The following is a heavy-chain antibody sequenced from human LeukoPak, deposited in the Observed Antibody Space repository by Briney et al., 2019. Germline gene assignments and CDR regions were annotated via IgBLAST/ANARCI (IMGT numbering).Heavy chain of an antibody. Sequence: WASVKVSCKASGYTFTSYYMHWVRQAPGQGLEWMGIINPSGGSTSYAQKFQGRVTMTRDTSTSTVYMELSSLRSEDTAVYYCAREGVGGCSSTSCYYFDYWGQGTLVTVSS. CDR1: GYTFTSYY. D-gene: IGHD2-2*01. CDR3: AREGVGGCSSTSCYYFDY. J-gene: IGHJ4*02. V-gene: IGHV1-46*01. CDR2: INPSGGST.